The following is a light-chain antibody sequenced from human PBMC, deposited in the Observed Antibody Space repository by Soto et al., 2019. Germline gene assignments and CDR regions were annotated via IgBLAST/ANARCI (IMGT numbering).Light chain of an antibody. CDR2: DSS. Sequence: EIVLTQSPATLSLSPGERATLSCRASQSVKNFLAWYQQKPGQVPRLLIYDSSVRATGIPARFSGSGSGTDFTLTISRLEPEDFAVYYCQDYGSSAWTFGQGTKVDI. CDR3: QDYGSSAWT. J-gene: IGKJ1*01. CDR1: QSVKNF. V-gene: IGKV3-11*01.